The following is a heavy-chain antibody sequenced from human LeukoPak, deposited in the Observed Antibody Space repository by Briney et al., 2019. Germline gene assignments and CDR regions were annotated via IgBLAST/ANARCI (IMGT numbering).Heavy chain of an antibody. CDR2: IYYSGST. V-gene: IGHV4-59*01. Sequence: PSETLSLTCTVSGGSISSYYWSWIRQPPGKGLEWIGYIYYSGSTNYNPSLKSRVTISVDTSKNQFPLKLSSVTAADTAVYYCARDQGGNSFDYYYMDVWGKGTTVTVSS. J-gene: IGHJ6*03. CDR3: ARDQGGNSFDYYYMDV. D-gene: IGHD4-23*01. CDR1: GGSISSYY.